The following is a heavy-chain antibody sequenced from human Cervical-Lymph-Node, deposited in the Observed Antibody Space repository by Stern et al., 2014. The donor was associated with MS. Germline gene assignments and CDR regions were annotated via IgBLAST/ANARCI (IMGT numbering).Heavy chain of an antibody. Sequence: VQLVESGGGVVQPGRSLSLSCVASGFTFSTYAMNWVRPAPGKGLEWVAFVSYDGTQRNSTDSVKARFTISRDNSKNTLYLHMNSLRDEDTAVYFCARGGRGVGLEYWGQGALVTVSS. CDR1: GFTFSTYA. CDR2: VSYDGTQR. V-gene: IGHV3-30-3*01. D-gene: IGHD3-10*01. J-gene: IGHJ4*02. CDR3: ARGGRGVGLEY.